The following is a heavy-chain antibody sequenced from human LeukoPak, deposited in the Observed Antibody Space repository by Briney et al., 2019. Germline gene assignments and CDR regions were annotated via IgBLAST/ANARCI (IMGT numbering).Heavy chain of an antibody. CDR1: GFTFSSYW. CDR2: INGDGSTT. V-gene: IGHV3-74*01. J-gene: IGHJ5*02. D-gene: IGHD3-10*01. CDR3: ATVRSGSWDWFDP. Sequence: GGSLRLSCAASGFTFSSYWMHWVRQAPGKGLVWVSRINGDGSTTTYVDSVKGRFTISRDNAKNTVYLQMDSLRVDDTAVYYCATVRSGSWDWFDPWGQGTLVTVSS.